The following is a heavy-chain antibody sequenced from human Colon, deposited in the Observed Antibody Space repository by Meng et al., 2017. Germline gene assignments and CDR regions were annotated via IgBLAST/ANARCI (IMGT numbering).Heavy chain of an antibody. V-gene: IGHV3-72*01. CDR1: GFTFSDFY. CDR3: ARGHYDQFSLDP. J-gene: IGHJ5*02. CDR2: SRDKTRGYST. Sequence: EGQLGESGGGLVQAGGFLRLSCVASGFTFSDFYMDWVRQAPGKGLEWVCRSRDKTRGYSTEYAASVKDRFIVSRDASKNSLYLQMNSLKTEDTAVYYCARGHYDQFSLDPWGQGTLVTVSS. D-gene: IGHD3-22*01.